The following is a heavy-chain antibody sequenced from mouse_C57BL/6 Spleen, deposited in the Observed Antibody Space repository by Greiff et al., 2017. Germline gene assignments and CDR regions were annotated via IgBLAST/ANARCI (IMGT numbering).Heavy chain of an antibody. V-gene: IGHV1-55*01. D-gene: IGHD2-4*01. J-gene: IGHJ2*01. Sequence: VQLQQPGAELVKPGASVKMSCKASGYTFTSYWITWVKQRPGQGLEWIGDIYPGSGSTNYNEKFKSKATLTVDTSSSTAYMQLSSLTSEDSAVYYCARLTIYYDYDVGYWGQGTTLTVSS. CDR2: IYPGSGST. CDR1: GYTFTSYW. CDR3: ARLTIYYDYDVGY.